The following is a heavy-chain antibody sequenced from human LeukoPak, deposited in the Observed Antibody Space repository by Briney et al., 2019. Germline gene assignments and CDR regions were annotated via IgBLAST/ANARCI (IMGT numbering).Heavy chain of an antibody. D-gene: IGHD6-13*01. CDR2: IYPGSSDT. Sequence: GESLKISCKGSGYTFTSYWLAWVRQMPGEGLEWIGIIYPGSSDTRYSPSFRGQVTMSVDKSNSTAYVQWSGLRASDTPMYYCAKVSGYSIDYWGLGTLVSVSS. V-gene: IGHV5-51*01. CDR3: AKVSGYSIDY. CDR1: GYTFTSYW. J-gene: IGHJ4*02.